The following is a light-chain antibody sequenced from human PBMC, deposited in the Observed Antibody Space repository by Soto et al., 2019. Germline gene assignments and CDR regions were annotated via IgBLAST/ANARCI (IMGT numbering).Light chain of an antibody. Sequence: DIQMSQSPSSLSASVGNRVTITCQASQDISNYLNWYQHKPGQAPKLLIFRASNLETGVPSRFSGGGSGTHFTFTISSLQPEDIATYYCQQYDNLPSYTFGPGTKLEIK. CDR1: QDISNY. CDR3: QQYDNLPSYT. CDR2: RAS. J-gene: IGKJ2*01. V-gene: IGKV1-33*01.